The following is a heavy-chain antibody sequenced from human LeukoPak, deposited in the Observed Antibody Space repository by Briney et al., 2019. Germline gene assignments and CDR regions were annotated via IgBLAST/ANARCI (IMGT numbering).Heavy chain of an antibody. D-gene: IGHD3-22*01. CDR2: IYSGGNT. Sequence: GALRLSCTVSGFTVSSNSMSWVRQAPGKGLEWVSFIYSGGNTHNSDSVKGRFTISRDNSKNSLYLQMNSLRTEDTALYYCARDLPYSGGYFGGFAPWGQGTLVTVSS. CDR3: ARDLPYSGGYFGGFAP. J-gene: IGHJ5*02. CDR1: GFTVSSNS. V-gene: IGHV3-53*05.